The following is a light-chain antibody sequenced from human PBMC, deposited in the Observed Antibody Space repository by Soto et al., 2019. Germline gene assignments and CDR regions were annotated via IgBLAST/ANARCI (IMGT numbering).Light chain of an antibody. CDR1: QSISSW. Sequence: DIQMTQSPSTLSASVGDRVTITCRASQSISSWLAWYQQKPGKAPKLLIYKASSLESGVPSRFSGSGSGTEFILTISSLQPDDFATYYCQQYNSPSSLTFGQGTKVEIK. V-gene: IGKV1-5*03. J-gene: IGKJ1*01. CDR2: KAS. CDR3: QQYNSPSSLT.